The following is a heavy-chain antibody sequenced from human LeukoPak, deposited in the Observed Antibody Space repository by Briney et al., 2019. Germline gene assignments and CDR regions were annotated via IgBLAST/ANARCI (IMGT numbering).Heavy chain of an antibody. CDR2: IIPILGIA. D-gene: IGHD4-17*01. V-gene: IGHV1-69*04. CDR3: ARAHDYGEYDPPYYFDY. Sequence: SVKVSCKASGGTFSSYAISWVRQAPGQGLEWMGRIIPILGIANYAQKFQGRVTITAHKSTSTAYMELSSLRSEDTAVYYCARAHDYGEYDPPYYFDYWGQGTLVTVSS. CDR1: GGTFSSYA. J-gene: IGHJ4*02.